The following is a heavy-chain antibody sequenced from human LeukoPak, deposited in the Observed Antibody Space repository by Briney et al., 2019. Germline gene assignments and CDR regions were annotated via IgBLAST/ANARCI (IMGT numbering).Heavy chain of an antibody. Sequence: GASVKVSCKASGYTFTSYGISWVRQAPGQGLEWMGWINPNSGGTNYAQKLQGRVTMTRDTSIGTAYMELRRLGSDDTAVYYCARGFAEEGTTTGAFDIWGHGTMVTVSS. V-gene: IGHV1-2*02. D-gene: IGHD1-7*01. CDR3: ARGFAEEGTTTGAFDI. CDR1: GYTFTSYG. J-gene: IGHJ3*02. CDR2: INPNSGGT.